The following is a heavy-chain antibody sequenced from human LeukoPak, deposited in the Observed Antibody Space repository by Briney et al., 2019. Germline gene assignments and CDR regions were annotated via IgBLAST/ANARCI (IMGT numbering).Heavy chain of an antibody. CDR1: GGSISSSSYY. J-gene: IGHJ3*02. Sequence: SETLSFTCTVSGGSISSSSYYWGWIRQTPGKGLEWIGSIYYSGSTYYNPSLKSRVTISVDTSKNQFSLKLSSVTAADTAVYYCARPLGRWLYVGFDIWGQGTMVTVSS. V-gene: IGHV4-39*07. CDR2: IYYSGST. D-gene: IGHD5-24*01. CDR3: ARPLGRWLYVGFDI.